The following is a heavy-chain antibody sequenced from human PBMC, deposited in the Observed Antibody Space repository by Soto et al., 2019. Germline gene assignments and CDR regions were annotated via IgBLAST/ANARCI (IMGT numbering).Heavy chain of an antibody. D-gene: IGHD3-3*01. J-gene: IGHJ6*02. Sequence: QVQLVQSGAEVKKPGASVKVSCKASGYTFTGYYMHWVRQAPGQGLEWMGWINPNSGGTNDAQKFQGWVTMTRDTSISTAYMELSRLRSDDTAVYYCARDVGREDYYYYGMDVWGQGTTVTVSS. CDR3: ARDVGREDYYYYGMDV. CDR2: INPNSGGT. CDR1: GYTFTGYY. V-gene: IGHV1-2*04.